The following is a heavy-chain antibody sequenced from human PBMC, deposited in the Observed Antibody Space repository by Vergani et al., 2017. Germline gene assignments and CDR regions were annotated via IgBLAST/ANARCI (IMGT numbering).Heavy chain of an antibody. Sequence: QVQLQQWGAGLLKPSETLSLTCAVYGGSFSGYYWSWIRQPPGKGLEWIGEINHSGSTNYNPSLKSRVTISVDTSKNQFSLKLSSVTAADTAVYYCARGNPSIAAAGTGGLDPWGQGTLVTVSS. CDR3: ARGNPSIAAAGTGGLDP. D-gene: IGHD6-13*01. CDR2: INHSGST. V-gene: IGHV4-34*01. CDR1: GGSFSGYY. J-gene: IGHJ5*02.